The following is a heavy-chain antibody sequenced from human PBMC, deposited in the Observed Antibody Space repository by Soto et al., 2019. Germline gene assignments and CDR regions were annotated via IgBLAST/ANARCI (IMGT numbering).Heavy chain of an antibody. D-gene: IGHD6-6*01. CDR3: AKPDSSSSPPFDY. CDR1: GFTFSSYG. V-gene: IGHV3-23*01. Sequence: GGSLRLSCAASGFTFSSYGMSWVRQAPGKGLEWVSAISGSGSSTYYADSVKGRFTISRDNSKNTLYLQMNSLRAEDTAVYYCAKPDSSSSPPFDYWGQGTLVTVSS. CDR2: ISGSGSST. J-gene: IGHJ4*02.